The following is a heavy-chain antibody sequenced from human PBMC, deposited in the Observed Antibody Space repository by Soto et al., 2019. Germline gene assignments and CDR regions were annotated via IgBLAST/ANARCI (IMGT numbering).Heavy chain of an antibody. Sequence: ASVKVSCKASGGTFSSYTISWVRQAPGQGLEWMGSIVPKDGETNYAQKFQGRVTMTEDTSTDTAYMELSSLRSEDTAVYYCATGDHGGYCSSTSCGMDVWGQGTTVTVSS. CDR1: GGTFSSYT. V-gene: IGHV1-69*08. CDR2: IVPKDGET. CDR3: ATGDHGGYCSSTSCGMDV. D-gene: IGHD2-2*01. J-gene: IGHJ6*02.